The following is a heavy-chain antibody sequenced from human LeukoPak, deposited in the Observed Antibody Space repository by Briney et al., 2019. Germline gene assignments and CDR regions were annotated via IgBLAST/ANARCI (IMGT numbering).Heavy chain of an antibody. Sequence: PSQTLSLTCTVSGGSISSGGYYWSWIRQHPGKGLEWIGYIYYSGSTYYNPSLKSRVTISVDTSKNQFSLKLSSVTAADTAVYYCARFPTTVVTREAFDIWGQGTMVTVSS. V-gene: IGHV4-30-4*08. D-gene: IGHD4-23*01. CDR2: IYYSGST. CDR3: ARFPTTVVTREAFDI. J-gene: IGHJ3*02. CDR1: GGSISSGGYY.